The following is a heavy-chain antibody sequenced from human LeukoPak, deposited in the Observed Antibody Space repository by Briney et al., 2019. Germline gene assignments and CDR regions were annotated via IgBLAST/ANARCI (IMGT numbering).Heavy chain of an antibody. CDR1: GFSFDDYG. D-gene: IGHD3-22*01. CDR2: XXXXXGST. V-gene: IGHV3-20*01. Sequence: GGSLRLSCAASGFSFDDYGMSWVRQAPGKGXXXXXXXXXXXGSTGYVDSVKGRFTISRDNAKNSLYLQMNSLRAEDTALYHCARDLKYYYDSSGYYTSQGYFDLWGRGTLVSVSS. CDR3: ARDLKYYYDSSGYYTSQGYFDL. J-gene: IGHJ2*01.